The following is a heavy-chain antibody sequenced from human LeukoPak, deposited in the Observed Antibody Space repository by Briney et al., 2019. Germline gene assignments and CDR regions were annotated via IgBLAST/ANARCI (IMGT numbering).Heavy chain of an antibody. CDR3: ARDGRHRYYYDSSGFYGSWFDP. Sequence: ASVKVSCKASGYTFTSYGISWVRQAPGQGLEWMGWISGYNGNTKNAQKLQGRVTMTTDTSTSTAYMELRSLRSDDTAVYYCARDGRHRYYYDSSGFYGSWFDPWGQGTRVTVSS. V-gene: IGHV1-18*01. CDR2: ISGYNGNT. CDR1: GYTFTSYG. J-gene: IGHJ5*02. D-gene: IGHD3-22*01.